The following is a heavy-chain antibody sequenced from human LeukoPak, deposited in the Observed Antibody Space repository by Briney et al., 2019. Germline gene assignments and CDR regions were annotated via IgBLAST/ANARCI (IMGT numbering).Heavy chain of an antibody. CDR1: GYTFTSYS. CDR2: INPSGEST. CDR3: ARTAARRFDY. D-gene: IGHD6-6*01. Sequence: ASVKVSCKASGYTFTSYSMHWVRQAPGQGLEWMGIINPSGESTSYVQKFQGRVTMTRDTSTSTVYMELSSLRSEDTAVYYCARTAARRFDYWGQGTLVTVSS. J-gene: IGHJ4*02. V-gene: IGHV1-46*01.